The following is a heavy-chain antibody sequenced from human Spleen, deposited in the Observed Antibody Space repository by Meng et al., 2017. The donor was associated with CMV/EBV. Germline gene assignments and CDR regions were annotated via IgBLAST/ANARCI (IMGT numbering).Heavy chain of an antibody. V-gene: IGHV4-30-4*08. D-gene: IGHD3-22*01. J-gene: IGHJ5*02. CDR1: GGSISSGDYY. CDR3: ARGTGYYDSSGGWFDP. Sequence: VQLQESGPGLVKPSQTLSLTCTVSGGSISSGDYYWSWIRQPPGKGLEWIGYIYYSGSTYYNPSLKSRVTISVDTSKNQFSLKLSSVTAADTAVYYCARGTGYYDSSGGWFDPWGQGTLVTVSS. CDR2: IYYSGST.